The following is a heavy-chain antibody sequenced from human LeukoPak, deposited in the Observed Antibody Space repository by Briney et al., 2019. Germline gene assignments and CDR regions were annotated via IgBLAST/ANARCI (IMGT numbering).Heavy chain of an antibody. J-gene: IGHJ6*02. V-gene: IGHV4-31*03. Sequence: SETLSLTCTDSGGSISSGGYYWSWIRQHPGKGLEWIGYIYYSGSTYYNPSLKSRVTISVDTSKNQFSLKLSSVTAADTAVYYCARDGSGYDQSKNYYGMDVWGQGTTVTVSS. CDR3: ARDGSGYDQSKNYYGMDV. CDR2: IYYSGST. D-gene: IGHD5-12*01. CDR1: GGSISSGGYY.